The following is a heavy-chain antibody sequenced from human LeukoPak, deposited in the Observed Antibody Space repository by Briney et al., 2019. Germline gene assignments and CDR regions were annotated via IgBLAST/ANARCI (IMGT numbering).Heavy chain of an antibody. J-gene: IGHJ4*02. V-gene: IGHV3-7*01. CDR2: IRPDGSDK. Sequence: PGGSLRLSCAASGFTFNTFWMNWVRLAPGRGLEWLANIRPDGSDKYYVDSVRGRFTISRDNGKNLVYLEMNSLRAEDTAVYYCSGRDSSRNPWAYWGQGTLVSVSS. CDR1: GFTFNTFW. CDR3: SGRDSSRNPWAY. D-gene: IGHD2-2*01.